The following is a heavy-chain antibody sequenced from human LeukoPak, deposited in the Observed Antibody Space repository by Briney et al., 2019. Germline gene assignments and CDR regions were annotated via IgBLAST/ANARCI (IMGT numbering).Heavy chain of an antibody. J-gene: IGHJ4*02. V-gene: IGHV3-53*01. CDR1: GFTVSSNY. Sequence: GGSLRLSCAASGFTVSSNYMNWVRQAPGKGLEWVSVIYSGGTTYYADAVKGRFTISRDNSKNTLYLQMNSLRAEDTAVYYCAREDRGYTYGSYYFDYWGQGTLVTVSS. CDR3: AREDRGYTYGSYYFDY. CDR2: IYSGGTT. D-gene: IGHD5-18*01.